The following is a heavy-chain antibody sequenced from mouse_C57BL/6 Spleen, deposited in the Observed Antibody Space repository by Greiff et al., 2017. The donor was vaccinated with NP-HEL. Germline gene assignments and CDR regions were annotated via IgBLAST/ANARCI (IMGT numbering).Heavy chain of an antibody. D-gene: IGHD1-1*01. Sequence: VKLQQPGTELVKPGASVKLSCKASGYTFTSYWMHWVKQRPGQGLEWIGNINPSNGGTNYIEKFKSKATLTVDKSSSTAYMQLSSLTSEDSAVYYCARSLITTVVEFDYWGQGTTLTVSS. CDR3: ARSLITTVVEFDY. V-gene: IGHV1-53*01. CDR2: INPSNGGT. J-gene: IGHJ2*01. CDR1: GYTFTSYW.